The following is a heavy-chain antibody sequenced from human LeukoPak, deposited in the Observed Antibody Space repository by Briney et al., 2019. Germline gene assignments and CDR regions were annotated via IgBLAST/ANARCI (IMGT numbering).Heavy chain of an antibody. J-gene: IGHJ5*02. D-gene: IGHD3-9*01. CDR2: INSDGSTT. CDR3: ARASYDILTGSSWFDP. CDR1: GFTFRSSW. Sequence: GGSLRLSCAASGFTFRSSWIHWVRQVPGKGLVWVSRINSDGSTTNYADSVKGRFTISRDNAKNTLYLQMDSLRADDTAVYYCARASYDILTGSSWFDPWGQGTLVTVSS. V-gene: IGHV3-74*01.